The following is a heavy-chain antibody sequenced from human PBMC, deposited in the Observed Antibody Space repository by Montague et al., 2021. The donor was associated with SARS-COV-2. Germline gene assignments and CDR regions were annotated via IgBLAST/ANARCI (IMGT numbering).Heavy chain of an antibody. D-gene: IGHD6-6*01. CDR2: ISSSGSTI. V-gene: IGHV3-48*03. Sequence: SLRLSCAASGFTFSSYEMNWVRQAPGKGLEWVSYISSSGSTIYYADSVKGRFTISRDNAKNSLYLQMNSLRAEDTAVYYCARDGPYGWRIAAMAFDYFDYWAREPWSPSPQ. CDR3: ARDGPYGWRIAAMAFDYFDY. CDR1: GFTFSSYE. J-gene: IGHJ4*02.